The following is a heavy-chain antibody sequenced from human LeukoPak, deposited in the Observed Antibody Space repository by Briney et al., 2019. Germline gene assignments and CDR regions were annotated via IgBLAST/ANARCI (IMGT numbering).Heavy chain of an antibody. D-gene: IGHD3-22*01. Sequence: ASVKVSCKASGYTFTSYDINWVRQATGQGLEWMGWMNPNSGNTGYAQKFQGRVTMTRNTSISTAYMELNSLRAEDTAVYYCAKSAYYDASGYYREYYFDYWGQGTLVTVSS. J-gene: IGHJ4*02. CDR2: MNPNSGNT. CDR3: AKSAYYDASGYYREYYFDY. CDR1: GYTFTSYD. V-gene: IGHV1-8*01.